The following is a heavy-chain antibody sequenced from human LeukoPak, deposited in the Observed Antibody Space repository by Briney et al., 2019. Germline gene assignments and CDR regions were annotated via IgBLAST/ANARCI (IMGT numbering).Heavy chain of an antibody. V-gene: IGHV1-2*02. Sequence: GASVKVSCKASGYTFTGYYMHWVRQAPGQGLEWMGWINPNSGGTNYAQKFQGRVTMTRGTSISTAYMELSRLRSDDTAVYYCAGYCSSTSCYGFYYYMDVWGKGTTVTVSS. CDR2: INPNSGGT. J-gene: IGHJ6*03. D-gene: IGHD2-2*01. CDR3: AGYCSSTSCYGFYYYMDV. CDR1: GYTFTGYY.